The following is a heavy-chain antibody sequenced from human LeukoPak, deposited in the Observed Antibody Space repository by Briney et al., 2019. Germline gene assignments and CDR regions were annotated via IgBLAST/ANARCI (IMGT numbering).Heavy chain of an antibody. J-gene: IGHJ4*02. V-gene: IGHV3-23*01. CDR3: ATLGPYSSGWPPFDY. Sequence: PGGSLRLSCAASGFTFSSYAMSWVRQAPGKGLEWVSAISGSGGSTYYADSVKGRSTISRDNSKNTLYLQMNSLRAEDTAVYYCATLGPYSSGWPPFDYWGQGTLVTVSS. D-gene: IGHD6-19*01. CDR2: ISGSGGST. CDR1: GFTFSSYA.